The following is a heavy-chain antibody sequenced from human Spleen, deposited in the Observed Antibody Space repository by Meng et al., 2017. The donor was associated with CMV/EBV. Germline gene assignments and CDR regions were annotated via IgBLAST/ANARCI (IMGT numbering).Heavy chain of an antibody. CDR2: INEDGSET. J-gene: IGHJ5*02. D-gene: IGHD1-14*01. CDR1: GFNFNNYW. Sequence: GESLKISCVGSGFNFNNYWMNWVRQAPGKGLEWVANINEDGSETYYLDSVKGRFTISRDNAKNSLYLQMSSLRPEDTALYYCVKDGNLGQPTTLGWFDLWGQGTLVTVSS. CDR3: VKDGNLGQPTTLGWFDL. V-gene: IGHV3-7*03.